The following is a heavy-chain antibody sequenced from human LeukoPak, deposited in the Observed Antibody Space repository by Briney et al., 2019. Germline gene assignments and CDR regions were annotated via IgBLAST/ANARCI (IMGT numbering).Heavy chain of an antibody. Sequence: SETLSLTCTVSGGSISSYYWSWIRQPPGKGLEWIGYIYYSGSTYYNPSLKSRVTISVDTSKNQFSLKLSSVTAADTAVYYCARGGSTGEYDNWGQGTLDTVSS. J-gene: IGHJ4*02. CDR1: GGSISSYY. CDR3: ARGGSTGEYDN. V-gene: IGHV4-30-4*08. CDR2: IYYSGST. D-gene: IGHD3-10*01.